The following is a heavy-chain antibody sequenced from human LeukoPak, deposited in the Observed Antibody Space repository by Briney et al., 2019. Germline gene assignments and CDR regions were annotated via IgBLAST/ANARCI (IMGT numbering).Heavy chain of an antibody. Sequence: PGGSLRLSCAASGFTVSSNYMSWVRQAPGKGLEWVSVIYSGGSTYYADSVKGRFTISRDNSKNTLYLQLNSLRAEDTAIYYCAHHGGGTIRIAAFDIWGQGTMVTVSS. D-gene: IGHD3-3*01. CDR2: IYSGGST. CDR3: AHHGGGTIRIAAFDI. J-gene: IGHJ3*02. V-gene: IGHV3-53*01. CDR1: GFTVSSNY.